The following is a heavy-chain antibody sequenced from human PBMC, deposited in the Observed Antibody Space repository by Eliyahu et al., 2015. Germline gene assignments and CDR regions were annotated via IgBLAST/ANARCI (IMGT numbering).Heavy chain of an antibody. CDR2: INPNSGGT. CDR1: GYTFTGYY. CDR3: ARERGDIVVVPAAPDY. V-gene: IGHV1-2*02. D-gene: IGHD2-2*01. Sequence: QVQLVQSGAEVKKPGASVKVSCKASGYTFTGYYMHWVRQAPGQGLEWMGWINPNSGGTNYAQKFQGRVTMTRDTSISTAYMELSRLRSDDTAVYYCARERGDIVVVPAAPDYWGQGTLVTVSS. J-gene: IGHJ4*02.